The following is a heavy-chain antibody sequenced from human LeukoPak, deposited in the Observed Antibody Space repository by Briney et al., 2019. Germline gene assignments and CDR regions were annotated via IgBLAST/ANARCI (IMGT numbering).Heavy chain of an antibody. V-gene: IGHV4-39*01. CDR2: IYYSGST. D-gene: IGHD1-7*01. CDR1: GFTFSSYSMN. J-gene: IGHJ4*02. Sequence: GSLRLSCAASGFTFSSYSMNWVRQPPGKGLEWIGSIYYSGSTYYNPSLKSRVTISVDTSKRQFSLKLSSVTATDTAVYYCARMNYAYDYWGQGTLVIVSS. CDR3: ARMNYAYDY.